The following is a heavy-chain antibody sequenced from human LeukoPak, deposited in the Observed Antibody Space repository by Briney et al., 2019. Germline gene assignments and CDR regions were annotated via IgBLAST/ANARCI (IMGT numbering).Heavy chain of an antibody. CDR3: ARGGDSGIFDY. D-gene: IGHD3-16*01. V-gene: IGHV4-4*02. CDR2: MYHIGST. J-gene: IGHJ4*02. Sequence: SGTLSLTCAVSGGSISSSNWWSWVRQAPGKGLEWIGEMYHIGSTHYNPSLNSRVTISVDKSKNQFSLKLNSVTAADTAVYYCARGGDSGIFDYWGQGTLVTVSS. CDR1: GGSISSSNW.